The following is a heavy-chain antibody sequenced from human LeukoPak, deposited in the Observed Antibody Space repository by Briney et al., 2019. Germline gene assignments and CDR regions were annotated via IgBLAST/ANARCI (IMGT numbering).Heavy chain of an antibody. Sequence: GGSLRLSCAASGFTFSSYWMSWVRQAPGKGLEWVANIKQDGSEKYYVDSVKGRFTISRDNAKNTLYLQMNSLRAEDTAVYYCATLAYCGGDCYSGAFDIWGQGTMVTVSS. D-gene: IGHD2-21*01. CDR3: ATLAYCGGDCYSGAFDI. J-gene: IGHJ3*02. CDR1: GFTFSSYW. V-gene: IGHV3-7*01. CDR2: IKQDGSEK.